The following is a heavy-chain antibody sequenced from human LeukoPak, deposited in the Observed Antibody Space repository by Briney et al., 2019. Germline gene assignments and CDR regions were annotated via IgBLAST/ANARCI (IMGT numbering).Heavy chain of an antibody. CDR3: ARDETGIDI. V-gene: IGHV4-61*08. Sequence: SETLSLTCSVSGDSIHSTGYYWSWIQQPPGKGLEWIGYIYYSGSTNYNPSLKSRVTISVDTSKNQFSLKLSSVTAADTAVYYCARDETGIDIWGQGTMVTVSS. CDR1: GDSIHSTGYY. J-gene: IGHJ3*02. CDR2: IYYSGST.